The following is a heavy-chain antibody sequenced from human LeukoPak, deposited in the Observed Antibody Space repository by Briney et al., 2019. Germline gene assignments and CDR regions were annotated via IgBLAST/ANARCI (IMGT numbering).Heavy chain of an antibody. CDR1: GFTFSSYA. CDR3: ARYCTSSSCYGQDYYYGMDV. J-gene: IGHJ6*02. CDR2: ISSSGGST. D-gene: IGHD2-2*01. Sequence: GASLRLSCAASGFTFSSYAMTWVRQAPGKGLEWVSAISSSGGSTYHADSVKGRFTISRDNSKNTLYLQMNSLRAEDTALYYCARYCTSSSCYGQDYYYGMDVWGQGTTVTVSS. V-gene: IGHV3-23*01.